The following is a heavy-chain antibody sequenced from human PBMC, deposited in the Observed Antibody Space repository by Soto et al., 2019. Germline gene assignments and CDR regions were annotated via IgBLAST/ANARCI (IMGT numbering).Heavy chain of an antibody. D-gene: IGHD6-19*01. CDR2: ISYDGSNK. Sequence: GSLRLSCAASGFTFSSYAMHWGRQAPGKGLEWVAVISYDGSNKYYADSVKGRFTISRDNSKNTLYLQMNSLRAEDTAVYYCARGLSSEYSSGWYDVDGFDPWGQGTLVTVSS. J-gene: IGHJ5*02. V-gene: IGHV3-30-3*01. CDR3: ARGLSSEYSSGWYDVDGFDP. CDR1: GFTFSSYA.